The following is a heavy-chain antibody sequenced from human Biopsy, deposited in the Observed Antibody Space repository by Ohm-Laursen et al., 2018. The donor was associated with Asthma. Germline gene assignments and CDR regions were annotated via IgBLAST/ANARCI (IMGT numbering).Heavy chain of an antibody. Sequence: SQTLSLTCTVSGGSISSYYWSWIRQPPGRGLEWIGYMYSSGSTNYNPSLKSRVTISVDTSKNQFSLKLSSVTAADTAVYYCASSLYGGICGGGDPFDSWGQGNRVTDSS. CDR2: MYSSGST. D-gene: IGHD4-23*01. J-gene: IGHJ4*02. CDR3: ASSLYGGICGGGDPFDS. V-gene: IGHV4-59*12. CDR1: GGSISSYY.